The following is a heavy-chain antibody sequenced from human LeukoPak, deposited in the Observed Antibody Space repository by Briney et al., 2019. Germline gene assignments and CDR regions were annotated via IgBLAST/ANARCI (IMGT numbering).Heavy chain of an antibody. CDR2: IIPIFGTA. D-gene: IGHD2-15*01. V-gene: IGHV1-69*05. CDR3: ARYCSGGSCYDAFDI. Sequence: SVKVPCKASGGTFSSYAISWVRQAPGQGLEWMGRIIPIFGTANYAQKFQGRVTITTDESTSTAYMELSSLRSEDTAVYYCARYCSGGSCYDAFDIWGQGTMVTVSS. CDR1: GGTFSSYA. J-gene: IGHJ3*02.